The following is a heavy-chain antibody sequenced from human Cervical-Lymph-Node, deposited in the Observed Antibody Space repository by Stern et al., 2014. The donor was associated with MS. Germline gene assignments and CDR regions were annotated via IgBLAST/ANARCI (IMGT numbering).Heavy chain of an antibody. CDR1: GYTFISYY. V-gene: IGHV1-46*01. D-gene: IGHD2-8*01. CDR3: ARALVGAWGVTPYHYGLDV. CDR2: LNPGGGAA. J-gene: IGHJ6*02. Sequence: QVQLVQSGAEVKRPGASVKLSCKASGYTFISYYIHWVRQAPGQGLELMGVLNPGGGAASYTQNFQGRVTLTRDTSTSTVYMEMSSLRSEDTAVYYCARALVGAWGVTPYHYGLDVWGQGTTVAVSS.